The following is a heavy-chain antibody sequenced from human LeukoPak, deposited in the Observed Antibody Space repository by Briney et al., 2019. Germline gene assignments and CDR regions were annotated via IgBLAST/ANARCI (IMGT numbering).Heavy chain of an antibody. Sequence: GGSLRLSCAASGLSLGSYNMNWVRQAPGKGLEWVSYISSSSSTIYYADSVKGRFTISRDNAKNSLYLQMNSLRAEDTAVYYCARDTSLYGIADHWGQGTLVTVSS. V-gene: IGHV3-48*01. CDR1: GLSLGSYN. CDR2: ISSSSSTI. J-gene: IGHJ4*02. CDR3: ARDTSLYGIADH. D-gene: IGHD6-13*01.